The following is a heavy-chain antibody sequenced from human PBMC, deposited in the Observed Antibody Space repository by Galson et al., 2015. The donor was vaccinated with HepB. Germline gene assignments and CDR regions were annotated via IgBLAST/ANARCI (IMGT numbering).Heavy chain of an antibody. V-gene: IGHV3-53*01. D-gene: IGHD1-26*01. Sequence: SLRLSCAASGFTVSSNYMSWVRQAPGKGLEWVPVIYSGGSTYYADSVKGRFTISRDNSKNTLYLQMNSLRAEDTAVYYCARDRNSGSYWRYGMDVWGQGTTVTVSS. CDR2: IYSGGST. CDR1: GFTVSSNY. CDR3: ARDRNSGSYWRYGMDV. J-gene: IGHJ6*02.